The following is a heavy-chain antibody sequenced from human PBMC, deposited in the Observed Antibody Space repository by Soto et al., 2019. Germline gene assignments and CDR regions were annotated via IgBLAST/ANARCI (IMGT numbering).Heavy chain of an antibody. D-gene: IGHD6-25*01. Sequence: GGSLRLSCAASGFTFGDYWMHWVRQAPGKGLVWVSRINTDASSTTYADSVKGRFTISRDNAKNTLYLQMNSLRAEDTAVYYCTRSSGWHGAPFDYWGQGTLVPVSS. J-gene: IGHJ4*02. CDR3: TRSSGWHGAPFDY. V-gene: IGHV3-74*01. CDR1: GFTFGDYW. CDR2: INTDASST.